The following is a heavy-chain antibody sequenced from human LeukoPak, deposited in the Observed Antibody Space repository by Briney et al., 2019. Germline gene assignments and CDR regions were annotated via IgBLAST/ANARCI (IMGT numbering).Heavy chain of an antibody. CDR1: GGSISSYY. Sequence: SETLSLTCTVSGGSISSYYWSWIRQPPGKGLEWIGYIYYSGSTNYNPSLKSRVTISVDTSKNQFSLKLSSVTAVDTAVYYCARIEHCSSTSCYDYYYMDVWGKGTTVTVSS. V-gene: IGHV4-59*01. J-gene: IGHJ6*03. CDR3: ARIEHCSSTSCYDYYYMDV. D-gene: IGHD2-2*01. CDR2: IYYSGST.